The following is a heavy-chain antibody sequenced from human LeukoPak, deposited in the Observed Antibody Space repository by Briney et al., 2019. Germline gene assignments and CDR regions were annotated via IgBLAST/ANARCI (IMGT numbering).Heavy chain of an antibody. Sequence: GGSLRLSCAASGFTFSNYWMSWARLAPGKGLEWVAHVKQDGVEKYYVDSVKGRFIISRDNTKNSLYLQMNSLRAEDAAVYYCARGHSNRNIRPYFDYWGQGTLVTVSS. D-gene: IGHD4-11*01. J-gene: IGHJ4*02. V-gene: IGHV3-7*03. CDR3: ARGHSNRNIRPYFDY. CDR2: VKQDGVEK. CDR1: GFTFSNYW.